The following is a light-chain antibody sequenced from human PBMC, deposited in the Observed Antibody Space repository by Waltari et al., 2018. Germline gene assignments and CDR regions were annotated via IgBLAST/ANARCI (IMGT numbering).Light chain of an antibody. J-gene: IGLJ3*02. V-gene: IGLV8-61*01. Sequence: QTVVTQEQSLSVSPGGTVTLTCALSSGSVPSTSYPTWYQQTPAQPPRTLVYKGISRSSGVPARFSCSILGNTAALTITGAQADDESDYYCSMYMGSGVWVFGGGTKLTVL. CDR3: SMYMGSGVWV. CDR2: KGI. CDR1: SGSVPSTSY.